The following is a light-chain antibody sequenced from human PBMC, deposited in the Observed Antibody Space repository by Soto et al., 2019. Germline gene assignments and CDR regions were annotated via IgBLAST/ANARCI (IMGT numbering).Light chain of an antibody. Sequence: IVLTQSPGTLFLSPGERATLSCRASQNIGTYLAWYQQKPGQAPSLLIFGASTRAKGVPDRFSGSGSRTDFTLTISRLDPEDFAVYYCQQYGTSPRWTFGQGTKVEIK. J-gene: IGKJ1*01. V-gene: IGKV3-20*01. CDR2: GAS. CDR3: QQYGTSPRWT. CDR1: QNIGTY.